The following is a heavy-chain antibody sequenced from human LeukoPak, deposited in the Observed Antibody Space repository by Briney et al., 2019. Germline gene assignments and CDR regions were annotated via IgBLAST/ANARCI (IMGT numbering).Heavy chain of an antibody. CDR3: ARLFRGYDFWSGYSPLYYYYYYMDV. CDR2: IYPGDSDT. V-gene: IGHV5-51*01. D-gene: IGHD3-3*01. CDR1: RYSFTSYW. J-gene: IGHJ6*03. Sequence: PGESLKISCKGSRYSFTSYWIGWVRQMPGKGLEWMGIIYPGDSDTRYSPSFQGQVTISADKSISTAYLQWSSLRASDTAMYYCARLFRGYDFWSGYSPLYYYYYYMDVWGKGTTVTVSS.